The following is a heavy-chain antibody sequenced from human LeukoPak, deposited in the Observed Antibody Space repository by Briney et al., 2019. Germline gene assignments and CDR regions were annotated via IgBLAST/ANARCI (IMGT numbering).Heavy chain of an antibody. V-gene: IGHV3-23*01. CDR2: ISGSGGST. Sequence: GGSLRLSCAASGFTFSSYAMSWVRQAPGEGLEWVSAISGSGGSTYYADSVKGRFTISRDNSKNTLYLQMNSLRAEDTAVYYCAKDPDIVVVTAIFDYWGQGTLVTVSS. D-gene: IGHD2-21*02. CDR3: AKDPDIVVVTAIFDY. CDR1: GFTFSSYA. J-gene: IGHJ4*02.